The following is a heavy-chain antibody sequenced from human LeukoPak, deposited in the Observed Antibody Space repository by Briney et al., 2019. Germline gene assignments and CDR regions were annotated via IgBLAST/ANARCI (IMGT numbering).Heavy chain of an antibody. CDR3: ARARMVYASYYYYYMDV. V-gene: IGHV4-34*01. CDR1: GGSFSGYY. J-gene: IGHJ6*03. Sequence: SETLSLTCAVYGGSFSGYYWSWIRQPPGKGLEWIGEINHSGSTNYNPSLKSRVTISVDTSKNQFSLKLSSVTAADTAVYYCARARMVYASYYYYYMDVWGKGTTVTVSS. D-gene: IGHD2-8*01. CDR2: INHSGST.